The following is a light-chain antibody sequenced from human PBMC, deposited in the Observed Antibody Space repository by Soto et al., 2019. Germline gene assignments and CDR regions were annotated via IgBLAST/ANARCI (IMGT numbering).Light chain of an antibody. Sequence: SYELTQPPSVSVAPGQTARITCGGNNIGSKSVHWYQQKPGQAPVLVVYDDSDWPSGIPERFSGSNSGNTATLTISRVEAGDEADYYCQVRDSSSDHPYVFGTGTKVTVL. J-gene: IGLJ1*01. V-gene: IGLV3-21*02. CDR3: QVRDSSSDHPYV. CDR1: NIGSKS. CDR2: DDS.